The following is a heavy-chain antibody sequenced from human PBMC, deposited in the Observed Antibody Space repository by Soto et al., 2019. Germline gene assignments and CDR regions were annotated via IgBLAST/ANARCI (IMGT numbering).Heavy chain of an antibody. CDR3: ARDTLAGPKGYYYGMDV. CDR1: GYTLTELS. V-gene: IGHV1-46*01. D-gene: IGHD3-3*02. Sequence: ASVKVSCKVSGYTLTELSMHWVRQAPGKGLEWMGIINPSGGSTSYAQKFQGRVTMTRDTSTSTVYMELSSLRSEDTAVYYCARDTLAGPKGYYYGMDVWGQGTTVTVSS. J-gene: IGHJ6*02. CDR2: INPSGGST.